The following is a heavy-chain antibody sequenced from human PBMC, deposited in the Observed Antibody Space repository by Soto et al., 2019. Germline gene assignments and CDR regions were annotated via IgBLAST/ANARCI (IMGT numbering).Heavy chain of an antibody. V-gene: IGHV3-21*01. CDR2: ISSSSSYI. D-gene: IGHD6-13*01. CDR3: ARGGVAAAGPFDY. Sequence: EVQLLESEGGLVKPGGSLRLSCAASGFTFSSYSMNWVRQAPGKGLEWVSSISSSSSYIYYADSVKGRFTISRDNAKNSLYLQMNSLRAEDTAVYYCARGGVAAAGPFDYWGQGTLVTVSS. CDR1: GFTFSSYS. J-gene: IGHJ4*02.